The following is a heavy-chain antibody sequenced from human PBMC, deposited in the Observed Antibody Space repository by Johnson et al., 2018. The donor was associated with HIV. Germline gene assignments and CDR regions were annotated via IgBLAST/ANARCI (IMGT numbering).Heavy chain of an antibody. D-gene: IGHD1-14*01. CDR3: ARLDNGDPFDI. Sequence: VQLVESGGGLVQPGGSLRLSCAASGFTFSSYWMSWVRQAPGKGLEWVANIKQDGSEKYYVDSVKGRFPISRDNAKNSLYLQMNSLRAEDTAVYYCARLDNGDPFDIWGQGTMVTVSS. V-gene: IGHV3-7*01. CDR2: IKQDGSEK. J-gene: IGHJ3*02. CDR1: GFTFSSYW.